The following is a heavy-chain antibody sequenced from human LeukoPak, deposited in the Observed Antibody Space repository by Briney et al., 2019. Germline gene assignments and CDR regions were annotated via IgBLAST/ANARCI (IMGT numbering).Heavy chain of an antibody. V-gene: IGHV3-48*02. D-gene: IGHD3-9*01. CDR3: ATDQRYAFDY. CDR1: GFSFADYP. Sequence: GGSLRLSCATSGFSFADYPMNWVRQAPGKGLEWISNIRTTAEGAKYAYYADSVKGRVTISRDDGKNTLYLHMNSLRDDDTAVYYCATDQRYAFDYWGQGILVTVSS. CDR2: IRTTAEGAKYA. J-gene: IGHJ4*02.